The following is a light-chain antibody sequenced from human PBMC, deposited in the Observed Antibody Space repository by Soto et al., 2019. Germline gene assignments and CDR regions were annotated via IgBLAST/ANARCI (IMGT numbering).Light chain of an antibody. CDR1: SSNIGSNT. CDR2: SNN. V-gene: IGLV1-44*01. J-gene: IGLJ2*01. Sequence: QSVLTQPPSASGTPGQRVTISCSGSSSNIGSNTVNWYQQLPGTAPKLLIYSNNQRPSGVPDRFSGSKSGTSASLAISGLQSEDEADYYCAAWVDSRNGYVVFGGGTKLTVL. CDR3: AAWVDSRNGYVV.